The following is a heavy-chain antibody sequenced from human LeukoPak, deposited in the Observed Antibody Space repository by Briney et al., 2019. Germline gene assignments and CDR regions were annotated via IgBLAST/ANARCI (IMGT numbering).Heavy chain of an antibody. CDR1: GFTFTTYA. J-gene: IGHJ4*02. CDR2: ITATGATT. Sequence: PGGSLRLSCAASGFTFTTYAMTWIRQAPGKGLEWVSAITATGATTYYADSVKGRFTISRDNSKNTLYLQMNSLRAEDTALYYCAKRLGEQGTVITGGYFDNWGQGTLVTVSS. V-gene: IGHV3-23*01. D-gene: IGHD4-23*01. CDR3: AKRLGEQGTVITGGYFDN.